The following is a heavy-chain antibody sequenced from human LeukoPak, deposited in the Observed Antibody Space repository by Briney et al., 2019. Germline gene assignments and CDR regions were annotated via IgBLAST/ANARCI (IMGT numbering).Heavy chain of an antibody. CDR2: IYYSGST. J-gene: IGHJ4*02. V-gene: IGHV4-59*01. Sequence: SETLSLTCTVSGGSISSYYWSWIRQPPGKGLEWIGYIYYSGSTNYNPSLKSRVTISVDTSKNQFSLKLSSVTAADTAVYYCARVSGWELLEPHFDYWGQGTLVTVSS. CDR3: ARVSGWELLEPHFDY. D-gene: IGHD1-26*01. CDR1: GGSISSYY.